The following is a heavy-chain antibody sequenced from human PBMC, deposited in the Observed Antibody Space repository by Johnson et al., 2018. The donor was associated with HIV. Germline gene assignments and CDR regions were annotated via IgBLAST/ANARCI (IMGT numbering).Heavy chain of an antibody. CDR2: ISYDGSNK. V-gene: IGHV3-30*19. CDR3: ARVQLLADDVFNI. Sequence: QVQLVESGGGVVQPGRSLRLSCAASGFTFSRYGMHWVRQAPGKGLEWVALISYDGSNKYYADSVKGRFTISRDNAKNTLYLQMDSLGAEDTAVYYCARVQLLADDVFNIWGQGTMVTVAS. D-gene: IGHD3-10*01. J-gene: IGHJ3*02. CDR1: GFTFSRYG.